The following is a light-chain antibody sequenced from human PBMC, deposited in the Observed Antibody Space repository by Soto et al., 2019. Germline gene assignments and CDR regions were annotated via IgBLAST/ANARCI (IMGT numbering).Light chain of an antibody. CDR2: DAS. J-gene: IGKJ2*01. CDR1: QAMSNW. V-gene: IGKV1-12*01. Sequence: DIQLTQSPSSVSASVGDIVTITCRASQAMSNWLAWYQQKPGEPPKLLIFDASTLQTGVPSRFSGSGSGTDFTLTISSLQPEDFATYFCQQANSFPYTFGPGTKLEIK. CDR3: QQANSFPYT.